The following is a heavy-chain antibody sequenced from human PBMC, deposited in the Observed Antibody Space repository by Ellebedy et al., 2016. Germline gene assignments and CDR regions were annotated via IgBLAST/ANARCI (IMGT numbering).Heavy chain of an antibody. D-gene: IGHD3-10*01. CDR1: GFPFNNFS. Sequence: GGSLRLSCAAYGFPFNNFSMNWVRQAPGKGLEWVASISGNGRYTDYTDSVKGRFTISRDNANKSLFLQMDNLRAGDTAMYFCARDRGERGLLSFFDLWGQGTLVSVST. CDR2: ISGNGRYT. V-gene: IGHV3-21*01. CDR3: ARDRGERGLLSFFDL. J-gene: IGHJ4*02.